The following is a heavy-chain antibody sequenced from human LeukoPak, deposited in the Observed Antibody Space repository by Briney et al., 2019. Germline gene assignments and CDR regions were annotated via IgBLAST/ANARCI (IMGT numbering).Heavy chain of an antibody. CDR2: INHSGST. D-gene: IGHD3/OR15-3a*01. CDR1: GGSFSGYY. Sequence: SETLSLTCAVYGGSFSGYYWSWIRQPPGRGLEWIGEINHSGSTNYNPSLKSRVTISVDTSKNQFSLKLSSVTAADTAVYYCARQTGSGLFILPGGQGTLVTVSS. J-gene: IGHJ4*02. V-gene: IGHV4-34*01. CDR3: ARQTGSGLFILP.